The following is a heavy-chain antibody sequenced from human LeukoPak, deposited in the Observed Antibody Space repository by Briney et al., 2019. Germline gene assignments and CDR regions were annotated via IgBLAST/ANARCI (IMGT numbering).Heavy chain of an antibody. V-gene: IGHV3-23*01. CDR2: ISGSGGST. J-gene: IGHJ4*02. CDR1: GFTFSNAW. CDR3: AHKYDSGWYDY. Sequence: GGSLRLSCAASGFTFSNAWMNWVRQAPGKGLEWVSAISGSGGSTYYADSVKGRFTISRDNSKNTLYLQMNSLRAEDTAVYYCAHKYDSGWYDYWGQGTLVTVSS. D-gene: IGHD6-19*01.